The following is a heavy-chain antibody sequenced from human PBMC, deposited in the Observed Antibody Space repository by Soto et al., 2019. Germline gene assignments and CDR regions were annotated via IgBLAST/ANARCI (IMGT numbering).Heavy chain of an antibody. Sequence: GGSLRLSCAASGFTFSSYSMNWVRQAPGKGLEWVSYISSSSTIYYADSVKGRFTISRDNAKNSLYLQMNSLRDEDTAVYYCARSYSSGWYRGGHFDYWGQGTLVTVSS. V-gene: IGHV3-48*02. J-gene: IGHJ4*02. CDR3: ARSYSSGWYRGGHFDY. CDR1: GFTFSSYS. CDR2: ISSSSTI. D-gene: IGHD6-19*01.